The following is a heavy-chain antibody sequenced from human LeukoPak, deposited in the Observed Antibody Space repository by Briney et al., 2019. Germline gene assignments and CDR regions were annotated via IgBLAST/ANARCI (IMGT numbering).Heavy chain of an antibody. CDR3: ARDRAGAPSPVALDP. J-gene: IGHJ5*02. D-gene: IGHD3-10*01. Sequence: GGSLTLSCAASGFTVSNDYMAWVRQAPGRGLEWVSLIYGDGTTFYTDSVKGRFTISRDNFKNTMYLQMNSLRPEDPALYYCARDRAGAPSPVALDPLGQGNLGNVSS. CDR2: IYGDGTT. V-gene: IGHV3-66*02. CDR1: GFTVSNDY.